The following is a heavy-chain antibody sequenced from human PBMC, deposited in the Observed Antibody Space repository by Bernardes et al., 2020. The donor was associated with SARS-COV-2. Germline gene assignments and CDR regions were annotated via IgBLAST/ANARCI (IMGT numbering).Heavy chain of an antibody. CDR2: ISSRSSYI. CDR1: GFTFDGYS. Sequence: GGSLRLSCAASGFTFDGYSMNWVRQAPGKGLEWVSSISSRSSYIYYADSVKGRFTISRDNAKNSLYLEMNSLRAEDTAVYYCARDSYDSTLYFDYWGQGTLVTVSP. CDR3: ARDSYDSTLYFDY. J-gene: IGHJ4*02. D-gene: IGHD3-22*01. V-gene: IGHV3-21*01.